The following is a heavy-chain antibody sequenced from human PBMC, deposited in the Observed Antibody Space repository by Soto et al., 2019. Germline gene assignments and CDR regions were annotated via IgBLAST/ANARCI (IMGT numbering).Heavy chain of an antibody. CDR2: MHANSGNT. CDR1: GNTFTNLD. CDR3: ARYVHGQGLNP. D-gene: IGHD2-15*01. J-gene: IGHJ5*02. V-gene: IGHV1-8*01. Sequence: QVQLVQSGAEVKKPGASVKVSCKASGNTFTNLDLNWVRQAPGQGLEWMGWMHANSGNTGHAQKFQGRVSMTRNTSISTAYLELSSLSPQDTAVYDCARYVHGQGLNPGGQGTLVIVSS.